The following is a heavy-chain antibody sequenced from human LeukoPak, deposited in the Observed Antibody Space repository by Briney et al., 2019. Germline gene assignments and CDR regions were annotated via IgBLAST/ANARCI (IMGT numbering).Heavy chain of an antibody. V-gene: IGHV4-30-4*01. J-gene: IGHJ4*02. D-gene: IGHD3-10*01. CDR2: IYYSGST. CDR3: ARAGEEGLRFGRPFDY. Sequence: SQTLSLTCTVSGGSISSGDYYWSWIRQPPGKGLEWIGYIYYSGSTYYNPSLKSRVTISVDTSKNQFSLKLSSVTAADTAVYYCARAGEEGLRFGRPFDYWGQGTLVTVSS. CDR1: GGSISSGDYY.